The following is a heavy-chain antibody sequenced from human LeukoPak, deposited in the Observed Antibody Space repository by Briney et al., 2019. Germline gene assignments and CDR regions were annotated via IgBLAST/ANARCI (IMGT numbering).Heavy chain of an antibody. J-gene: IGHJ4*01. D-gene: IGHD3-10*01. V-gene: IGHV4-59*01. CDR1: GGSISTYY. CDR2: ISYSGST. Sequence: PETLSLTCTVSGGSISTYYWSWIRQPPGKGLEWIGYISYSGSTKFNPSLRSRVTISADTSKNQISLKLNSVTAADTAVYYCARDLADGSGSYYSRPLDYWGQGTLVTVSS. CDR3: ARDLADGSGSYYSRPLDY.